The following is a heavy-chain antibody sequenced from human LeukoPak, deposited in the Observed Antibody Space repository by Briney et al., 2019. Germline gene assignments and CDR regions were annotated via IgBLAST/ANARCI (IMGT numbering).Heavy chain of an antibody. CDR2: IYPGDSDT. CDR3: ASRRPSSSDSWGFDY. J-gene: IGHJ4*02. D-gene: IGHD6-6*01. V-gene: IGHV5-51*01. Sequence: LGESLKISCKGSGYSFTSYWIGWVRQMPGKGLEWMGIIYPGDSDTRYSPSFQGQVTISADKSISTAYLQWSSLKASDTAMYYCASRRPSSSDSWGFDYWGQGTLVTVSS. CDR1: GYSFTSYW.